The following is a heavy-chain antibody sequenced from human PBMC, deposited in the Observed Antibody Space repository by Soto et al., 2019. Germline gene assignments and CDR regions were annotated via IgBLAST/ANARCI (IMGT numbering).Heavy chain of an antibody. CDR3: ISLCLFTLTLVRFDG. Sequence: GGSLRLSCAASGFTFSDAWINWVRQAPGKGQKWFGRIKSKAAGGTTDFAALVKGRFAISRDDSQDMVYLPMHSLKTEDTAVNYCISLCLFTLTLVRFDGWGHGNRVTGFS. CDR2: IKSKAAGGTT. V-gene: IGHV3-15*07. J-gene: IGHJ4*01. D-gene: IGHD2-2*01. CDR1: GFTFSDAW.